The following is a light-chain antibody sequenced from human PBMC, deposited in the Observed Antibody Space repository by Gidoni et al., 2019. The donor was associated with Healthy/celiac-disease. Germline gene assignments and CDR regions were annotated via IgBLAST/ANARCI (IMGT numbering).Light chain of an antibody. CDR2: GNS. J-gene: IGLJ2*01. CDR3: QSYDSSLSVV. CDR1: RSNIGAGYD. Sequence: LTQPPSVSGAPGQRVTISCTGSRSNIGAGYDVHWYQQLPGTAPKLLIYGNSNRPSGVPDRFSGSKSGTSASLAITGLQAEDEADYYCQSYDSSLSVVFGGGTKLTVL. V-gene: IGLV1-40*01.